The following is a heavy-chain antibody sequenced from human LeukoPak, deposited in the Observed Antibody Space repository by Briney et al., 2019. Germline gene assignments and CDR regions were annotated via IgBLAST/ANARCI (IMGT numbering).Heavy chain of an antibody. CDR1: GYSISSGYY. CDR2: IYHSGST. D-gene: IGHD1-1*01. Sequence: SETLSLTCTVSGYSISSGYYWGWIRQPPGKGLEWIGSIYHSGSTYYNPSLKSRVTISIDTSKNQFSLTLSSVTAADTALYYCSKKALSTGFDIWGLGTMVTVSS. V-gene: IGHV4-38-2*02. J-gene: IGHJ3*02. CDR3: SKKALSTGFDI.